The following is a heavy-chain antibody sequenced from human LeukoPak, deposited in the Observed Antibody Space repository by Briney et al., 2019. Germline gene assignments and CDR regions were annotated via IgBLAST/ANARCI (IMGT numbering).Heavy chain of an antibody. CDR2: ISPYNDNT. J-gene: IGHJ4*02. Sequence: ASVKVSCKASGYNFITYPLIWVRQAPGQGLEWMGRISPYNDNTDLAQNLQGRVTMTTDTSTSTAYMELRGLTSDDTAVFFCARVATIWGSHRYFDYWGQGTLVTVSS. D-gene: IGHD3-16*02. V-gene: IGHV1-18*01. CDR3: ARVATIWGSHRYFDY. CDR1: GYNFITYP.